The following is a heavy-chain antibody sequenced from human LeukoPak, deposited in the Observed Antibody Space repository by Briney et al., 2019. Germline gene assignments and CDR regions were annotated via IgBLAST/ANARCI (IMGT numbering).Heavy chain of an antibody. CDR1: GFTFSSYS. V-gene: IGHV3-21*01. D-gene: IGHD3-22*01. J-gene: IGHJ4*02. CDR3: ARGVGYYYDSSGYYD. CDR2: ISSSSSYI. Sequence: GGSLRLSCAASGFTFSSYSMNWVRQAPGKGLEWVSSISSSSSYIYYADSVKGRFTISRDNAKNSLYLQMNSLRAEDTAVYYCARGVGYYYDSSGYYDWGQGTLVTVSS.